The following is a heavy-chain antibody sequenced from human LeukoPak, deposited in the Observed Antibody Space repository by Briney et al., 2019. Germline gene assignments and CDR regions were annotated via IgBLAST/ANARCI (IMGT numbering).Heavy chain of an antibody. CDR1: GSTFSGSA. CDR2: IRSKANSYAT. Sequence: GGSLRLSCAASGSTFSGSAMHWVRQASGKGLEWVGRIRSKANSYATAYAASVKGSFTISRDDSKNTAYLQMNSLKTEDTAVYCCTRHTGEWTAMASGAMGYYYYYMDVWGKGTTVTVSS. V-gene: IGHV3-73*01. CDR3: TRHTGEWTAMASGAMGYYYYYMDV. J-gene: IGHJ6*03. D-gene: IGHD5-18*01.